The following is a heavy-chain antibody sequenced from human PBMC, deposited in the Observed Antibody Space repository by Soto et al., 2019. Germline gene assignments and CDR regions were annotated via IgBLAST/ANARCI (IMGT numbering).Heavy chain of an antibody. CDR2: IYYSGST. D-gene: IGHD2-15*01. V-gene: IGHV4-31*03. J-gene: IGHJ5*02. CDR3: ARARGLVVVAVPPTWFDP. CDR1: GGSISSGGYY. Sequence: QVQLQESGPGLVKPSQTLSLTCTVSGGSISSGGYYWSWLRQHPGKGLEWIGYIYYSGSTYYNQSLKSRVTIAVDTSKNQSSLKLSSVTAADTALYYCARARGLVVVAVPPTWFDPWGQGTLVTVSS.